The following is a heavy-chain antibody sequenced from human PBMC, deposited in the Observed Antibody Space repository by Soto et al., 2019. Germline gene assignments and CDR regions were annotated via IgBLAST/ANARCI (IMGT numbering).Heavy chain of an antibody. J-gene: IGHJ3*02. Sequence: PSETLSLTCTVSGGSISSGGYYWSWIRQHPGKGLEWIGYIYYSGSTYYNPSLKSRVTISVDTSKNQFSLKLSSVTAADTAVYYCERGLRYFDWFGAFDIWGQGTMVTVSS. V-gene: IGHV4-31*03. CDR1: GGSISSGGYY. D-gene: IGHD3-9*01. CDR3: ERGLRYFDWFGAFDI. CDR2: IYYSGST.